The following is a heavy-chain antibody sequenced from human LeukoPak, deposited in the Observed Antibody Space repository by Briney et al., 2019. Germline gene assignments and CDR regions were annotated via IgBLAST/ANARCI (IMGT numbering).Heavy chain of an antibody. CDR1: GFTFSSYA. Sequence: QPGGSLRLSCAASGFTFSSYAMHWVRQAPGRGREYVSAISSNGGSTHYANSVKGRFTISRDNSKNTLYLQMGSLRAEDMAVYYCARSYCSSTSCHRIAIDYWGQGTLVTVSS. CDR2: ISSNGGST. V-gene: IGHV3-64*01. J-gene: IGHJ4*02. D-gene: IGHD2-2*01. CDR3: ARSYCSSTSCHRIAIDY.